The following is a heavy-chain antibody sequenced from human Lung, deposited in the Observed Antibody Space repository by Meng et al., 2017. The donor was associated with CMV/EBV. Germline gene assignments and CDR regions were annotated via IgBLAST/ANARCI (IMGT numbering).Heavy chain of an antibody. D-gene: IGHD3-22*01. CDR1: Y. V-gene: IGHV4-34*01. J-gene: IGHJ4*02. Sequence: YWNWIRQPPGKGLEWIGEINHSGSTNYNPSLKSRVTISVDTSKKQFSLNLTSVTAADTAVYFCARGARHPQLWEYLYDSSSYYYFDYWGQGTLVTVSS. CDR2: INHSGST. CDR3: ARGARHPQLWEYLYDSSSYYYFDY.